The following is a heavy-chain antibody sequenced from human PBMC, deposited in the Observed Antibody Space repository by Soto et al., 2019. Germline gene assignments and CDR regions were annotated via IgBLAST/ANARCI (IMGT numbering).Heavy chain of an antibody. Sequence: EVQLVESGGGLVQPGRSLRLSCAASGFTFDDYAMHWVRQAPGKGLEWVSGISWNSGSIGYADSVKGRFTISRDNAKNSLYLLMNSLRAEDTALYYCAKDMSRVGSSSWYIYYYYGMDVWGQGTTVTVSS. J-gene: IGHJ6*02. CDR1: GFTFDDYA. CDR2: ISWNSGSI. D-gene: IGHD6-13*01. V-gene: IGHV3-9*01. CDR3: AKDMSRVGSSSWYIYYYYGMDV.